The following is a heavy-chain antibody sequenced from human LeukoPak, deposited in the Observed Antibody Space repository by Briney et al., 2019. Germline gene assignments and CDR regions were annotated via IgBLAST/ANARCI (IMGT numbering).Heavy chain of an antibody. Sequence: ASVKVSCEASGYTFTRYYMHWVRHAPGQGGECGGIINPGGGSTSYAQKFQGRVTMTRDTSTSTVYMELSSLRSEDTAVYYCARVAPRVYYGSGSYYNGFDYWGQGTLVTVSS. CDR2: INPGGGST. CDR3: ARVAPRVYYGSGSYYNGFDY. D-gene: IGHD3-10*01. CDR1: GYTFTRYY. J-gene: IGHJ4*02. V-gene: IGHV1-46*03.